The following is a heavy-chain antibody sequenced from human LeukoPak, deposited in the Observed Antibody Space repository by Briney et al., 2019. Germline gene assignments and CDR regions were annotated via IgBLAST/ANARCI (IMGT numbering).Heavy chain of an antibody. J-gene: IGHJ6*03. V-gene: IGHV3-30*18. CDR3: AKGAMQPSLYYMDV. Sequence: PGGSLRLSCAASGFTFSSYDMYWVRQAPGKGLQWVALISFDGSNKYYADSVKGRFTISRDSYKNTLILQLNSLRGDDAAVYYCAKGAMQPSLYYMDVWGKGTTVTVSS. CDR1: GFTFSSYD. CDR2: ISFDGSNK. D-gene: IGHD6-13*01.